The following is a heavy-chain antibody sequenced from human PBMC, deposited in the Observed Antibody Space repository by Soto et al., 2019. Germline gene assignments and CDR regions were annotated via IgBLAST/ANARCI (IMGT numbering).Heavy chain of an antibody. CDR3: ARGVGIEAAGIGEYYYHGMDV. CDR1: GYIFTGYF. D-gene: IGHD6-13*01. V-gene: IGHV1-2*02. CDR2: INPISGAT. Sequence: ASVNVSCKASGYIFTGYFIHWVRQAPGQGLEWMGWINPISGATEFEQKFQGRATMIRDTSTSTVYMELSSLRSEDTAVYYCARGVGIEAAGIGEYYYHGMDVWGQGTTVTDSS. J-gene: IGHJ6*02.